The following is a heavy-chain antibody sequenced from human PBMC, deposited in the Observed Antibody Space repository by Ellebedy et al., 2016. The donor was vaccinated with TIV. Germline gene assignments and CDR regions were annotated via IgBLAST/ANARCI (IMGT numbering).Heavy chain of an antibody. J-gene: IGHJ4*02. CDR2: IYYSGST. CDR1: GGSISSSSYY. V-gene: IGHV4-39*07. CDR3: ARVTSGDYYFDY. Sequence: SETLSLXXTVSGGSISSSSYYWGWIRQPPGKGLEWIGSIYYSGSTYYNPSLKSRVTISVDTSKNQFSLKLSSVTAADTAVYYCARVTSGDYYFDYWGQGTLVTVSS. D-gene: IGHD4-17*01.